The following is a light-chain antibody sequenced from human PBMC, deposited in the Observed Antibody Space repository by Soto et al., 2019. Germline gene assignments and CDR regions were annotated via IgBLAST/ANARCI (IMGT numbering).Light chain of an antibody. Sequence: EIVLTQSPAILSVSPGERAPLSCRASQSISRSLAWYQQKPGQAPRLLISDASTRATGIPARFSGSGSGTDFTLTISSLEPEDFAVYYCQQYNNWPPRTFGQGTKVDI. V-gene: IGKV3-15*01. CDR3: QQYNNWPPRT. J-gene: IGKJ1*01. CDR1: QSISRS. CDR2: DAS.